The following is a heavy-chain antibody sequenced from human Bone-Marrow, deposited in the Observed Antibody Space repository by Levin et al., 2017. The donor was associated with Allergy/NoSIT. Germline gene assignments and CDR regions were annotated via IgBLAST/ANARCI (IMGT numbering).Heavy chain of an antibody. J-gene: IGHJ4*02. CDR1: GFTFSSYA. CDR2: ISGSGGST. CDR3: AKGSRYCSGGSCYPGDY. Sequence: PGGSLRLSCAASGFTFSSYAMSWVRQAPGKGLEWVSAISGSGGSTYYADSVKGRFTISRDNSKNTLYLQMNSLRAEDTAVYYCAKGSRYCSGGSCYPGDYWGQGTLVTVSS. V-gene: IGHV3-23*01. D-gene: IGHD2-15*01.